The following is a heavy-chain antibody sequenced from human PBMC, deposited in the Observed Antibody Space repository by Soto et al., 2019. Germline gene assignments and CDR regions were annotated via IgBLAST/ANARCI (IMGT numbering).Heavy chain of an antibody. J-gene: IGHJ4*02. CDR3: ANVENDQYSYGRYYFDY. Sequence: GGSLRLSCAASGFTFSSYAMSWVRQAPGKGLEWVSAISGSGGSTYYADSVKGRFTISRDNSKNTLYLQMNSLRAEDTAVYYCANVENDQYSYGRYYFDYWGQGTLVTVSS. D-gene: IGHD5-18*01. CDR2: ISGSGGST. V-gene: IGHV3-23*01. CDR1: GFTFSSYA.